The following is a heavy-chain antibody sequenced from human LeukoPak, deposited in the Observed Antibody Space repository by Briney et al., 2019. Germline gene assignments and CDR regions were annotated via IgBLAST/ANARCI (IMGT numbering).Heavy chain of an antibody. D-gene: IGHD6-13*01. CDR1: GGSFSGYY. CDR3: ARAKQQLVRKALNYFDY. CDR2: INHSGST. Sequence: SETLSLTCAVYGGSFSGYYWSWIRQPPGKGLEWIGEINHSGSTNYNPSLKSRVTISVDTSKNQFSLKLSSVTAADTAVYYCARAKQQLVRKALNYFDYWGQGTLVTVSS. V-gene: IGHV4-34*01. J-gene: IGHJ4*02.